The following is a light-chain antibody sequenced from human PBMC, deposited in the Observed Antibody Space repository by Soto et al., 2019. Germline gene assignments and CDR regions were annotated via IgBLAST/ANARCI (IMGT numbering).Light chain of an antibody. V-gene: IGKV1-5*01. CDR3: QQYNSYS. J-gene: IGKJ1*01. CDR1: QTIITW. Sequence: DIQVTQSPPTLSASVGDRVTITCRASQTIITWMAWYQQKPGTAPKVLIYHASNLQSGVPSRFSGSGSGTEFTLTISSLQPDDFATYYCQQYNSYSFGQGTKVDIK. CDR2: HAS.